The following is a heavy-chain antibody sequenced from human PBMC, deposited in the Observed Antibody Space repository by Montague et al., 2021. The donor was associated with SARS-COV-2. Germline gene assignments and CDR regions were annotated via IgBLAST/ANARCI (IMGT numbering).Heavy chain of an antibody. J-gene: IGHJ4*02. CDR3: ARSSILGAHRFDY. CDR2: TYYSGST. Sequence: SETLSLTCTVSGGSISSSSYYWGWIRQPPGKGLEWIGNTYYSGSTYYNPSLKSQVTISADTSKNQFSLKLSSVTAADTAVYYCARSSILGAHRFDYWGQGTLVTVSS. CDR1: GGSISSSSYY. D-gene: IGHD3-16*01. V-gene: IGHV4-39*07.